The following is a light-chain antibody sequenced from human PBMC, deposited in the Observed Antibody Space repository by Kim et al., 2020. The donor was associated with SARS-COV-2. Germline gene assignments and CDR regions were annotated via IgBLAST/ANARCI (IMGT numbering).Light chain of an antibody. CDR2: EVS. J-gene: IGLJ2*01. V-gene: IGLV2-8*01. CDR1: SSDVGVYNY. Sequence: QSALTQPPSASGSPGQSVTISCTGTSSDVGVYNYVSWLQQHPGKAPKVIIYEVSKRPSGVPDRFSGSKSGNTASLTVSGLQGEDEADYYCSSYAGSNNYVVFGGGTQLTVL. CDR3: SSYAGSNNYVV.